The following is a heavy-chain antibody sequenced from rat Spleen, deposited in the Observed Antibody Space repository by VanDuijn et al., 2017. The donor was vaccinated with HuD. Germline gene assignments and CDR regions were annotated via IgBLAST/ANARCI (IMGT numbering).Heavy chain of an antibody. CDR3: ARHSGTARRVMDA. CDR1: GFTFSNYY. CDR2: ITNTGNSI. Sequence: EVQLVESGGGLVQPGRSMKLSCVVSGFTFSNYYMAWVRQAPGKGLEWVASITNTGNSIYYLDSVKGRFTVSRDNARNTQYLQMDSLRSEDTATYYCARHSGTARRVMDAWGQGTSVTVSS. D-gene: IGHD5-1*01. V-gene: IGHV5-25*01. J-gene: IGHJ4*01.